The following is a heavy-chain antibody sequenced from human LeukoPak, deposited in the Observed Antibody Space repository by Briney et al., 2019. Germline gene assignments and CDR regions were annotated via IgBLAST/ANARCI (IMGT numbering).Heavy chain of an antibody. D-gene: IGHD3-22*01. Sequence: GGSLRLSCAASGFTVSSNYMSWVRQAPGKGLEWVSVIYSGGSTYYADSVKGRFTTSRDNSKNTLYLQMNSLRAEDTAVYYCALGYYYDSSGPAAFDYWGQGTLVTVPS. CDR3: ALGYYYDSSGPAAFDY. CDR2: IYSGGST. CDR1: GFTVSSNY. J-gene: IGHJ4*02. V-gene: IGHV3-53*01.